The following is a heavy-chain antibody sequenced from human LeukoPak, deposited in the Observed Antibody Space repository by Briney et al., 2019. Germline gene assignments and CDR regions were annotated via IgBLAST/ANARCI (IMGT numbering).Heavy chain of an antibody. V-gene: IGHV3-53*01. Sequence: PGGSLRLSCAASGFTVSSNYMSWVRQAPGKGLEWVSVIYSGGSTYYADSVKGRFTISRDNSKNTLDLQMNSLRAEDTAVYYCAKLSRSLGGYFEYWGQGTLVIASS. CDR3: AKLSRSLGGYFEY. CDR2: IYSGGST. CDR1: GFTVSSNY. D-gene: IGHD6-6*01. J-gene: IGHJ4*02.